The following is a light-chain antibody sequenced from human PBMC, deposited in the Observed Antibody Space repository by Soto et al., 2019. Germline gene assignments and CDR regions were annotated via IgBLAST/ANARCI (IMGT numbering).Light chain of an antibody. CDR2: GAS. Sequence: EIVLSQSPGTLSLSPGERATLSCRASQSVSSSYLAWYQQKPGQATRLLIYGASSRTAGIQGRSGGRGAGTDFTLTSSRLEAEDVAEYYYQQYGSPPWTFGQGTKVDIK. CDR1: QSVSSSY. V-gene: IGKV3-20*01. CDR3: QQYGSPPWT. J-gene: IGKJ1*01.